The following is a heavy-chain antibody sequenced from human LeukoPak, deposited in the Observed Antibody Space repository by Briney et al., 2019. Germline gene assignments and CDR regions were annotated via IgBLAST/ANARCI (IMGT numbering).Heavy chain of an antibody. J-gene: IGHJ4*02. D-gene: IGHD1-26*01. Sequence: PSETLSLTCTVSGGSISSYYWSWIRQPPGKGLEWIGYIYYSGSTNYNPSLKSRVTISVDTSKNQFSLKLSSVTAADTAVYYCASYLSSGSLDYWGQGTLVTVSP. CDR2: IYYSGST. V-gene: IGHV4-59*01. CDR3: ASYLSSGSLDY. CDR1: GGSISSYY.